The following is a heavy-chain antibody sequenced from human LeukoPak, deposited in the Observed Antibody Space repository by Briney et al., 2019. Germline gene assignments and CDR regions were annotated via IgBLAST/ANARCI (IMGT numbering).Heavy chain of an antibody. D-gene: IGHD3-22*01. CDR3: ARDQTPYYDGSGYFPPNY. V-gene: IGHV1-18*01. Sequence: GASVKVSCKASGYTFTSYGISWVRQAPGQGLEWMGWISAYNGNTNYAQKLQGRVTMTTDTSTSTAYMELRSLRSDDTAVYYCARDQTPYYDGSGYFPPNYWGQGTLVTVSS. CDR2: ISAYNGNT. CDR1: GYTFTSYG. J-gene: IGHJ4*02.